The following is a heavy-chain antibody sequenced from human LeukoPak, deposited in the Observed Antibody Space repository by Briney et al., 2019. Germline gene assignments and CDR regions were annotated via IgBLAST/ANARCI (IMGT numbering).Heavy chain of an antibody. J-gene: IGHJ4*02. V-gene: IGHV4-34*01. CDR2: INHSGST. CDR1: GGSFSGYY. Sequence: SETLSLTCAVYGGSFSGYYWSWIRQPPGKGLEWIGEINHSGSTNYNPSLKSRVTISVDTSKNQFSLKLSSVTAADTAVYYCASGGYSYGHTAYYFDYWGQGTLVTVSS. CDR3: ASGGYSYGHTAYYFDY. D-gene: IGHD5-18*01.